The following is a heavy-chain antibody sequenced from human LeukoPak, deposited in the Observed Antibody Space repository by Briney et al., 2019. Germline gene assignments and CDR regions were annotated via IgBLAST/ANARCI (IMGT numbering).Heavy chain of an antibody. CDR3: ARHSSSSPLA. CDR1: GGSISSYY. CDR2: IYYSGST. D-gene: IGHD6-6*01. V-gene: IGHV4-39*01. J-gene: IGHJ5*02. Sequence: SETLSLTCTVSGGSISSYYWGWIRQPPGKGLEWIGSIYYSGSTYYNPSLKSRVTISVDTSKNQFSLKLSSATAADTAVYYCARHSSSSPLAWGQGTLVTVSS.